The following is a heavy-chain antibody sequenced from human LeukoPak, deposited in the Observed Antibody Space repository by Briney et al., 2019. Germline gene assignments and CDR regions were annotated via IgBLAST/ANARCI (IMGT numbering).Heavy chain of an antibody. CDR2: ITGSGGNT. CDR3: AKNKEAVFYHYCMDV. J-gene: IGHJ6*03. D-gene: IGHD1/OR15-1a*01. CDR1: GFTFSNFA. V-gene: IGHV3-23*01. Sequence: PGGSLRLSCAASGFTFSNFAMSWVRQAPGKGLEWVSGITGSGGNTHYADSVKGRFTISRDNSKNTLYLQMNSLRVEDTAIYYYAKNKEAVFYHYCMDVWGKGTTVTVSS.